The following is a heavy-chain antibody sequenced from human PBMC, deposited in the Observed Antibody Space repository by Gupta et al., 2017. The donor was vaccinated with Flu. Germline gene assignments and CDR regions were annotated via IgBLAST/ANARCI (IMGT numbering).Heavy chain of an antibody. J-gene: IGHJ6*04. D-gene: IGHD3-10*01. Sequence: QVQLQQWGAGLLKPSETLSLTCAVYGGSSSGYYWTWIRQPPGKGLEWIGEINHSGSTNYHPPLKSRVTISVDTSKNQFSLKLSSVTAADTAVYYCARGYGSGSYYTPWGKGTTVTVSS. CDR1: GGSSSGYY. V-gene: IGHV4-34*01. CDR3: ARGYGSGSYYTP. CDR2: INHSGST.